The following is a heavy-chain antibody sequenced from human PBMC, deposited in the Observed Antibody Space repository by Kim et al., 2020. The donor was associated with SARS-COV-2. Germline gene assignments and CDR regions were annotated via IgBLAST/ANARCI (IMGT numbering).Heavy chain of an antibody. D-gene: IGHD4-17*01. CDR1: GFTFSSYA. CDR3: AKAVTSGRVVWLRGRWFDP. V-gene: IGHV3-23*01. J-gene: IGHJ5*02. Sequence: GGSLRLSCAASGFTFSSYAMSWVRQAPGKGLEWVSAISGSGGSTYYADSVKGRFTISRDNSKNTLYLQMNSLRAEDTAVYYCAKAVTSGRVVWLRGRWFDPWGQGTLVTVSS. CDR2: ISGSGGST.